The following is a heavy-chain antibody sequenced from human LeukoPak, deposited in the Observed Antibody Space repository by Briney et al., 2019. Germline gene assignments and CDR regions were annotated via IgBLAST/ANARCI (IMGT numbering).Heavy chain of an antibody. D-gene: IGHD2-15*01. Sequence: ASVKVSCKASGYTFTSYGTSWVRQAPGQGLEWMGWISAYNGNTNYAQKLQGRVTMTTDTSTSTAYMELRSLRSDDTAVYYCARARGYCSGGSCRHFDYWGQGTLVTVSS. CDR2: ISAYNGNT. CDR1: GYTFTSYG. V-gene: IGHV1-18*04. J-gene: IGHJ4*02. CDR3: ARARGYCSGGSCRHFDY.